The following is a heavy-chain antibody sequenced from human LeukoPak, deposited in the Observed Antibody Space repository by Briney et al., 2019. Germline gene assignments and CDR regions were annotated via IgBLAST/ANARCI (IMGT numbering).Heavy chain of an antibody. Sequence: SETLSLTCTVSGGSISSSSYSWGWIRQPPGKGLEWIGSIYYSGSTYYNPSLKSRVTISVDTSKNQFSLKLSSVTAADTAVYYCARATVTTFYFDYWGQGTLVTVSS. V-gene: IGHV4-39*07. CDR2: IYYSGST. J-gene: IGHJ4*02. CDR1: GGSISSSSYS. D-gene: IGHD4-17*01. CDR3: ARATVTTFYFDY.